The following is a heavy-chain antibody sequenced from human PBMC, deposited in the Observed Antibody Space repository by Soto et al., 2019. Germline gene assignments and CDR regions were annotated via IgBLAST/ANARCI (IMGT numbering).Heavy chain of an antibody. CDR3: ARVTQPYYYDSSGGFLY. J-gene: IGHJ4*02. Sequence: SVKVSCKASGGTFSSYAISWVRQAPGQGLEWMGGIIPIFGTANYAKKFQGRVTITADESTSHAYMELSSLRSEDMAMYYCARVTQPYYYDSSGGFLYWGQGTLVTVSS. CDR1: GGTFSSYA. CDR2: IIPIFGTA. D-gene: IGHD3-22*01. V-gene: IGHV1-69*13.